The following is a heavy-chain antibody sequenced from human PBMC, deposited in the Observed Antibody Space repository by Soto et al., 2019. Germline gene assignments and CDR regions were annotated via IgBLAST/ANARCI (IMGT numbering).Heavy chain of an antibody. J-gene: IGHJ4*02. CDR2: IIPIFGTA. D-gene: IGHD3-10*01. V-gene: IGHV1-69*06. CDR1: GGTFSSYA. CDR3: ARDPQEFPLDY. Sequence: ASVKVSCKASGGTFSSYAISWVRQAPGQGLEWMGGIIPIFGTANYAQKFQGRVTITADKSTSTAYMELSSLRSEDTAVYYCARDPQEFPLDYWGQGTLVTVSS.